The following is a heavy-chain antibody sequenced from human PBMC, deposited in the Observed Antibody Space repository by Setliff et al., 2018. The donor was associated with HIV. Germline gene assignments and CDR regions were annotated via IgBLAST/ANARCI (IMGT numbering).Heavy chain of an antibody. CDR3: SRGRGGYFGGGRYYNLPYFDS. CDR1: GSSFATYW. Sequence: PGESLKISCKTSGSSFATYWVGWVRQMPGKGLEWLGILYFGDSDPIYNPSFEGQVTISADKSIKTAFLQWRSLKTSDTAIYYCSRGRGGYFGGGRYYNLPYFDSWGQGTLVTVSS. J-gene: IGHJ4*02. V-gene: IGHV5-51*01. CDR2: LYFGDSDP. D-gene: IGHD2-15*01.